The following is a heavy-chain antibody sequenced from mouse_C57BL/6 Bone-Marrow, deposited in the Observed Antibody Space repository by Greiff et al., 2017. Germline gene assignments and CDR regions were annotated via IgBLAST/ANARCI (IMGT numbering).Heavy chain of an antibody. D-gene: IGHD4-1*01. CDR2: ISDGGSYT. J-gene: IGHJ4*01. CDR1: GFTFSSYA. CDR3: AREDWDGDAMDY. V-gene: IGHV5-4*01. Sequence: VQLVESGGGLVKPGGSLKLSCAASGFTFSSYAMSWVRQTPEKRLEWVATISDGGSYTYYPDNVKGRFTISRDNAKNNLYLQMSHLKSEDTAMYYCAREDWDGDAMDYWGQGTSVTVSS.